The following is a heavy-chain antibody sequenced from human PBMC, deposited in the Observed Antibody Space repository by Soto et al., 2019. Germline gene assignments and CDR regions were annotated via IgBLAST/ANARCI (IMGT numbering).Heavy chain of an antibody. CDR2: IRSKAYGGSA. CDR3: TRDSGCGGDCYENYFDY. V-gene: IGHV3-49*03. Sequence: EVQLVESGGGLAQPGRSLTLSCTASGFTFGDYVMSWFRQAPGKGLEWVGFIRSKAYGGSAEYAASVKGRFTMSRDDSKSIAYLQMNSLKTKDTAVYYCTRDSGCGGDCYENYFDYWGQGTLVTVSS. CDR1: GFTFGDYV. J-gene: IGHJ4*02. D-gene: IGHD2-21*02.